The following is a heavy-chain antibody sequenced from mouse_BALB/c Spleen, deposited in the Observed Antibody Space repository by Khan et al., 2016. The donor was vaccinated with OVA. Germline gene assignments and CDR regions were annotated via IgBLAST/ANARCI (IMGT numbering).Heavy chain of an antibody. V-gene: IGHV1-76*01. CDR2: IYPGTDNT. CDR1: GYIFTSYW. J-gene: IGHJ2*01. Sequence: QVQLQQSGAELVRPGTSVKLSCKTSGYIFTSYWIHWVKQRSGQGLEWIARIYPGTDNTYYSEKFTDKATLTADKSSSTAYLQLSSLKSEDSAVFFCAREEAVYYFDDWGQGTTLTVAS. D-gene: IGHD3-3*01. CDR3: AREEAVYYFDD.